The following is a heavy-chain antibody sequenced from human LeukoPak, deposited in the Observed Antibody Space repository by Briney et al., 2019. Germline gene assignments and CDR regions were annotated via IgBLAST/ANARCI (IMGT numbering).Heavy chain of an antibody. D-gene: IGHD2-15*01. J-gene: IGHJ4*02. V-gene: IGHV1-2*02. CDR2: INPNTGDT. Sequence: WASVKVSCKASGYTFTAYYMHWVRQAPGQGLEWMGWINPNTGDTNYAQKFQGRVTMTRDTTISTAYLELSRLTSDDTAVYYCASYPRYVSTPPFDYWGQGTLVTVSS. CDR3: ASYPRYVSTPPFDY. CDR1: GYTFTAYY.